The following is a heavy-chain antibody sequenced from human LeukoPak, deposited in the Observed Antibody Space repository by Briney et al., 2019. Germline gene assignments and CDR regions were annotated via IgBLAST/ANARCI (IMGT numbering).Heavy chain of an antibody. CDR2: INPSGGTT. D-gene: IGHD5-18*01. CDR3: ARIRRGYSYGGDY. V-gene: IGHV1-46*01. J-gene: IGHJ4*02. CDR1: GYTFTSYH. Sequence: ASVKVSCKASGYTFTSYHMHWVRQAPGQGLEWMGIINPSGGTTNYAQKFRGRVTMTRDMSTSTVYMELSSLRSEDTAVYYCARIRRGYSYGGDYWGQGTLVTVSS.